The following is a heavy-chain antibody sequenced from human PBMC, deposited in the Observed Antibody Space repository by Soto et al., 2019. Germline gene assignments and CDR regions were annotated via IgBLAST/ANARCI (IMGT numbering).Heavy chain of an antibody. CDR2: ISGSGGST. V-gene: IGHV3-23*01. CDR1: GFTFSSYA. CDR3: AKSSDCSSTSCYYYYYYMDV. D-gene: IGHD2-2*01. J-gene: IGHJ6*03. Sequence: GESLKISCAASGFTFSSYAMSWVRQAPGKGLEWVSAISGSGGSTYYADSVKGRFTISRDNSKNTLYLQMNSLRAEDTAVYYCAKSSDCSSTSCYYYYYYMDVWGKGTTVTVSS.